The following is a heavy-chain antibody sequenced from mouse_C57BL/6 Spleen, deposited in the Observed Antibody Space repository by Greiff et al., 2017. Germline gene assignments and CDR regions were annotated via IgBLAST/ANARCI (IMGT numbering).Heavy chain of an antibody. CDR3: AREENYSNYFDY. J-gene: IGHJ2*01. D-gene: IGHD2-5*01. CDR1: GYAFSSYW. Sequence: QVQLQQSGAELVKPGASVKISCKASGYAFSSYWMNWVKQRPGKGLEWIGQIYPGDGDTNYNGKFKGKATLTADKSSSTAYMQLSSLTSEDSAVYFCAREENYSNYFDYWGQGTTLTVSS. CDR2: IYPGDGDT. V-gene: IGHV1-80*01.